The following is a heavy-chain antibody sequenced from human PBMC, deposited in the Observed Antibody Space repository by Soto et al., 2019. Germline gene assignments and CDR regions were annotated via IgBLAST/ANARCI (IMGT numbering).Heavy chain of an antibody. CDR3: ATGYYGSGSYLVH. Sequence: EVQLVESGGGLVKPGGSLRPSCAASGFTFSNAWMRWVRQAPGKGLEWVARLKGKTDGGTTDYAAPVKGRFTVSSDDSKNTLYLQMNSLKTEDTAVYYCATGYYGSGSYLVHWGQGTLVTVSS. D-gene: IGHD3-10*01. J-gene: IGHJ4*02. CDR2: LKGKTDGGTT. CDR1: GFTFSNAW. V-gene: IGHV3-15*01.